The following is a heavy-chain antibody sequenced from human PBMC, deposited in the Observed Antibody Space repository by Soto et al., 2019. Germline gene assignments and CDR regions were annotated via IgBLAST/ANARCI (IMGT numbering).Heavy chain of an antibody. D-gene: IGHD3-3*01. V-gene: IGHV3-33*01. Sequence: QVQLVESGGGVVQPGRSLRLSCAASGFTFSSYGMHWVRQAPGKGLAWVAVIWYDGSNKYYADSVKGRFTISRDNSKNTLYLQMNSLRAEDTAVYYCARAVSWSGYGEAAFDIWGQGTMVTVSS. CDR2: IWYDGSNK. J-gene: IGHJ3*02. CDR3: ARAVSWSGYGEAAFDI. CDR1: GFTFSSYG.